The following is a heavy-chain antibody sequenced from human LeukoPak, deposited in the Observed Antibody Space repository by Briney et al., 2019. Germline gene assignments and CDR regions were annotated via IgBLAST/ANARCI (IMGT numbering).Heavy chain of an antibody. CDR1: GGSISSGGYY. D-gene: IGHD4-17*01. CDR3: ARESVTTVVDY. V-gene: IGHV4-31*03. CDR2: IYYGGST. Sequence: PSETLSLTCTVSGGSISSGGYYWSWIRQHPGKGLEWIGYIYYGGSTYYNPSLKSRVTISVDTSKNQFSLKLSSVTAADTAVYYCARESVTTVVDYWGQGTLVTVSS. J-gene: IGHJ4*02.